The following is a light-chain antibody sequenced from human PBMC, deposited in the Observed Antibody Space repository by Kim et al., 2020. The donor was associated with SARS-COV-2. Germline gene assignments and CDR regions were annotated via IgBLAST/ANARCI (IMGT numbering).Light chain of an antibody. CDR1: QSISSY. CDR2: AAS. J-gene: IGKJ1*01. V-gene: IGKV1-39*01. Sequence: SVGDRVTITCRASQSISSYLNWYQQKPGKAPKLLIYAASSLQSGVPSRFSGSGSGIDFTLTISSLQPEDFATYYCQQSYSTLTWTFGQGTKVDIK. CDR3: QQSYSTLTWT.